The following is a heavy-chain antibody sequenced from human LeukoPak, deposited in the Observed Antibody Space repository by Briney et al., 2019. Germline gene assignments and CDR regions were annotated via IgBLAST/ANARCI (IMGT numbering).Heavy chain of an antibody. D-gene: IGHD2-15*01. CDR1: GFTFNDYW. J-gene: IGHJ6*03. V-gene: IGHV3-74*03. Sequence: GGSLRLSCVGSGFTFNDYWIHWVRQAPGKGLVWVSAIKTDGSAMQYADSVKGRFAISRDNAKNTVYLQMNSLRAEDTAVYYCARESYCSGGSCYGISYYYYYYMDVWGKGTTVTISS. CDR3: ARESYCSGGSCYGISYYYYYYMDV. CDR2: IKTDGSAM.